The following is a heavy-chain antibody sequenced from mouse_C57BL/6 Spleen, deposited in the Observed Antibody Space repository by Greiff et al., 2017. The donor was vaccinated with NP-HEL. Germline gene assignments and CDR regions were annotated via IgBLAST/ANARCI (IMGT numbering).Heavy chain of an antibody. D-gene: IGHD2-2*01. CDR3: ARPMVTTVRHYYAMDY. CDR2: ISSGGSYT. J-gene: IGHJ4*01. V-gene: IGHV5-6*01. CDR1: GFTFSSYG. Sequence: EVKLMESGGDLVKPGGSLKLSCAASGFTFSSYGMSWVRQTPDKRLEWVATISSGGSYTYYPDSVKGRFTISRDNAKNTLYLQMSSLKSEDTAMYYCARPMVTTVRHYYAMDYWGQGTSVTVSS.